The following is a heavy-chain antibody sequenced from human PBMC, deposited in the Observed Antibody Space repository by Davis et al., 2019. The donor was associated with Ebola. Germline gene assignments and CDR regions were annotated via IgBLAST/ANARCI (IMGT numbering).Heavy chain of an antibody. J-gene: IGHJ3*02. D-gene: IGHD1-20*01. CDR1: GYSFGIYW. CDR3: ASLRRTITGMDDGFDI. V-gene: IGHV5-51*01. Sequence: GESLKISCKTSGYSFGIYWLAWVRQMPGKGLEWLGIFYPGDSDTRYSSSFQGQVTMSADKSITTAYLQWSSLKASDTAIYYCASLRRTITGMDDGFDIWGQGTMVTVSS. CDR2: FYPGDSDT.